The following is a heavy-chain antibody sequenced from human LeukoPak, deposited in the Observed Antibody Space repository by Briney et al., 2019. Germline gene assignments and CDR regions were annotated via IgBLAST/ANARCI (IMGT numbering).Heavy chain of an antibody. CDR1: GGSISSYY. V-gene: IGHV4-4*07. CDR3: ARYTSIAVAGSRYYYYYGMDV. D-gene: IGHD6-19*01. J-gene: IGHJ6*02. Sequence: SETLSLTCTVSGGSISSYYWSWIRQPAGKGLAWIGRIYTSGSTNYNPSLKSRVTMSVDTSKNQFSLKLSSVTAADTAVYYCARYTSIAVAGSRYYYYYGMDVWGQGTTVTVSS. CDR2: IYTSGST.